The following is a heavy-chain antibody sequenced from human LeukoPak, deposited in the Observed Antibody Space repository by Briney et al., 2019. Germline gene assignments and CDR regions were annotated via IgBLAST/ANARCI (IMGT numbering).Heavy chain of an antibody. D-gene: IGHD2-2*01. V-gene: IGHV4-34*01. Sequence: SETLSLTCAVYGGSFSGYYWSWLRQPPGKGLEWIGEINHSGSTNYNPSLKSRVTISVDTSKNQFSLKLSSVTAADTAVYYCARGRVGDIVVVPAAMDFDYWGQGTLVTVSS. CDR1: GGSFSGYY. CDR2: INHSGST. CDR3: ARGRVGDIVVVPAAMDFDY. J-gene: IGHJ4*02.